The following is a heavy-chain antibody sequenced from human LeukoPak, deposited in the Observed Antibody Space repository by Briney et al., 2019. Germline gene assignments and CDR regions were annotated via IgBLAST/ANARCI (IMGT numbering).Heavy chain of an antibody. D-gene: IGHD2-8*02. CDR2: MSPNSGYT. CDR3: YWSGLSV. V-gene: IGHV1-8*01. J-gene: IGHJ6*04. Sequence: GASVKFSCKASGYTFITFDINWVRQATGQGLEWMGWMSPNSGYTGYAQKFQGRVTMTRNTSISTAYMELSSLRSDDTAVYYCYWSGLSVWGKGTTVTVSS. CDR1: GYTFITFD.